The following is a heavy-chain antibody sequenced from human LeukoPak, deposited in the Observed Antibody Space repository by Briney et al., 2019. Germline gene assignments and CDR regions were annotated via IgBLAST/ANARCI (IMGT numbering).Heavy chain of an antibody. Sequence: PGGSLRLSCAASGFTFSSYGMNWVRQAPGKGLEWVSSISSRSSFIYYVESVKGRFTISRDNAKNSLYLQMNSLRVEDTAVYYCARETPRKAFDIWGQGTMVTVPS. V-gene: IGHV3-21*01. CDR3: ARETPRKAFDI. CDR1: GFTFSSYG. CDR2: ISSRSSFI. J-gene: IGHJ3*02.